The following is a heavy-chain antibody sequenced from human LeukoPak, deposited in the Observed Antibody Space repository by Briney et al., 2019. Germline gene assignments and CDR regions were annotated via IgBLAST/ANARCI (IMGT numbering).Heavy chain of an antibody. J-gene: IGHJ4*02. CDR1: GGSISSYY. CDR3: ARSVDTAMASYYFDY. D-gene: IGHD5-18*01. CDR2: IYYSGST. V-gene: IGHV4-59*08. Sequence: SETLSLTCTVSGGSISSYYWSWIRQPPGKGLEWIGYIYYSGSTNYNPSLKSRVTISVDMSKNQFSLKLSSVTAADTAVYYCARSVDTAMASYYFDYWGQGTLVTVSS.